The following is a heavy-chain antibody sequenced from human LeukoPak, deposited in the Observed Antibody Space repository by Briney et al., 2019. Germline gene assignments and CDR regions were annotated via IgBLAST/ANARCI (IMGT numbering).Heavy chain of an antibody. D-gene: IGHD2-15*01. J-gene: IGHJ6*03. CDR3: ARGSDCSGGSCYYYYYYMDV. Sequence: PSETLSLTCTVSGGSISTYYWNWIRQPPGKGLEWIGYIHYSGSTNYNPSLKSRLTISVDTSKNQFSLKLSSVTAADTAVYYCARGSDCSGGSCYYYYYYMDVWGKGTTVTVSS. CDR2: IHYSGST. V-gene: IGHV4-59*12. CDR1: GGSISTYY.